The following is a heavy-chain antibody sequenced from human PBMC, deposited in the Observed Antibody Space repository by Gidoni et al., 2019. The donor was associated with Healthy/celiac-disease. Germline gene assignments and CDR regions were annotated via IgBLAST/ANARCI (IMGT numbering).Heavy chain of an antibody. D-gene: IGHD6-19*01. CDR2: IYTSGST. Sequence: QVQLQESGPGLVKPSQTLSLTCTVSGAPISSGSYYWSWIRQPAGKGLEWVGRIYTSGSTNYNPSLKSRVTISVDTSKNQFSLKLSSVTAADTAVYYCARAIAVAGWGYFDYWDQGTLVTVSS. J-gene: IGHJ4*02. CDR3: ARAIAVAGWGYFDY. CDR1: GAPISSGSYY. V-gene: IGHV4-61*02.